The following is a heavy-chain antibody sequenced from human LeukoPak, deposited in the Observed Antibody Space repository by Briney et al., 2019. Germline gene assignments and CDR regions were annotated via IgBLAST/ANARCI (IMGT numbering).Heavy chain of an antibody. D-gene: IGHD6-13*01. CDR2: INTGNGNT. J-gene: IGHJ3*01. CDR3: ARSFIAAFPWPYAFDF. CDR1: GYTFTSNA. V-gene: IGHV1-3*04. Sequence: ASVKVSCKASGYTFTSNAVHWVRQAPGQGLEWMGWINTGNGNTKYSQKFQGRVTITRDTSASTAYMELSSLISEDTAVYFCARSFIAAFPWPYAFDFWGQGTMVTVSS.